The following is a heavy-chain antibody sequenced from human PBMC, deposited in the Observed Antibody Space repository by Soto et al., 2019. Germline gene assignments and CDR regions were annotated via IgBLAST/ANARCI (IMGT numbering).Heavy chain of an antibody. Sequence: QVQLVQSGAEVKKPGSSVKVSCKASGGTFSSYTISWVRQAPGQGLEWMGRIIPILGIANYAQKFQGRVTITADKSTSTAYMELSSLRSEDTAVYCCARARGTIFGVSQSAHAFDIWGQGTMVTVSS. J-gene: IGHJ3*02. D-gene: IGHD3-3*01. CDR2: IIPILGIA. V-gene: IGHV1-69*02. CDR3: ARARGTIFGVSQSAHAFDI. CDR1: GGTFSSYT.